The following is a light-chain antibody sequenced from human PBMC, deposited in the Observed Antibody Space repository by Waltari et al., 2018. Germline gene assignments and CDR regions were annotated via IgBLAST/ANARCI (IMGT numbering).Light chain of an antibody. CDR1: SSDVGSYNL. CDR3: CSYAGSSTSV. V-gene: IGLV2-23*02. Sequence: QSALTQPASVSGSPGQSITIPCPGTSSDVGSYNLVSWYHQHPGKAPKLMIYEVSKRPSGVSNRFSGSKSGNTASLTISGLQAEDEADYYCCSYAGSSTSVCGTGTKVTVL. CDR2: EVS. J-gene: IGLJ1*01.